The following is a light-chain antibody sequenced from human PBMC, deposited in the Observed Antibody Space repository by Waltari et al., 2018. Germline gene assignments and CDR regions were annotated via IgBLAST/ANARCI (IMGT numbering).Light chain of an antibody. J-gene: IGKJ5*01. V-gene: IGKV3-11*01. CDR1: QSVSRY. Sequence: EIVLTQSPATLSLSPGERATLSCSASQSVSRYLAWYQQKPGQALRLLIYDASNRATGIPARFSGSGSGTDFTLTISSLEPEDFAIYYCQQRTSWPAITFGQGTRLEIK. CDR2: DAS. CDR3: QQRTSWPAIT.